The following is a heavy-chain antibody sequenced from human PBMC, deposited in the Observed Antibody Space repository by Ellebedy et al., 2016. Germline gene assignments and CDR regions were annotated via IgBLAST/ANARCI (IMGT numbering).Heavy chain of an antibody. Sequence: SETLSLXCTVSGGSISSSSYYWDWIRQPPGKGLEWIGNIHDSGSTYYSPSLKSRVTISVDTSKDQFSLKLNSVTAADTAVYYCARDAPYFYDTPKYGMDVWGQGTTVTVSS. D-gene: IGHD3-22*01. V-gene: IGHV4-39*07. CDR3: ARDAPYFYDTPKYGMDV. CDR1: GGSISSSSYY. J-gene: IGHJ6*02. CDR2: IHDSGST.